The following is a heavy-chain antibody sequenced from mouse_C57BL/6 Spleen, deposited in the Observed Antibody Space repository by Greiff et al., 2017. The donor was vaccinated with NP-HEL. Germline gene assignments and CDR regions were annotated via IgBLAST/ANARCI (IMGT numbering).Heavy chain of an antibody. CDR1: GFNIKDYY. D-gene: IGHD2-10*01. CDR2: IDPEDGET. J-gene: IGHJ1*03. CDR3: ARPPYYNWYFDV. V-gene: IGHV14-2*01. Sequence: VQLKESGAELVKPGASVKLSCTASGFNIKDYYMHWVKQRTEQGLEWIGRIDPEDGETKYAPKFQGKATITADTSSNTAYLQLISLTSEDTAVYYCARPPYYNWYFDVWGTGTTVTVSS.